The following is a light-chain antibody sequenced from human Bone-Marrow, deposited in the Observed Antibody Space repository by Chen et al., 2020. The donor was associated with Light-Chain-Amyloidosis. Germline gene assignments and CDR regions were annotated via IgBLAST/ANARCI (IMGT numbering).Light chain of an antibody. CDR1: SGSIATNY. V-gene: IGLV6-57*01. Sequence: NFMLTQPHSVSESPGETVIISCTRSSGSIATNYGQWKQQRPGSSPTTVIDGEHQRPSGIPHPFSGSSDRSSNSAALPISGLNTEEAVDYHCQSYQGSSHGVIGGGTTLTVL. CDR3: QSYQGSSHGV. CDR2: GEH. J-gene: IGLJ3*02.